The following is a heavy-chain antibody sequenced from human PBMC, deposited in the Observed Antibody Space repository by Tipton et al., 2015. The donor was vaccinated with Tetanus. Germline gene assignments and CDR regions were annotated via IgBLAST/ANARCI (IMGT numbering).Heavy chain of an antibody. Sequence: FLRLSCAASGFTFSSYAMHWVRQAPGKGLEWVAVISYDGSNKYYADSMKGRFTISRDNSKNTLYLQMNSLRAEDTAVYYCARDWVAGYYDSSGYYYVGAFDIWGQGTMVTVSS. CDR2: ISYDGSNK. CDR3: ARDWVAGYYDSSGYYYVGAFDI. V-gene: IGHV3-30*04. J-gene: IGHJ3*02. D-gene: IGHD3-22*01. CDR1: GFTFSSYA.